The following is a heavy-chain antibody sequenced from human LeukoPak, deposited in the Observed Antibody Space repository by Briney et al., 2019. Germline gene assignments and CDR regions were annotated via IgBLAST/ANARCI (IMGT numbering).Heavy chain of an antibody. CDR3: ASSITMVRGVIINY. Sequence: GESLKISCQGSGYNFTNFWISWVRQMPGKGLEWMGRIDPSDSYTNYSPSFQGQVTISADKSISTAYLQWSSLKASDTAMYYCASSITMVRGVIINYWGQGTLVTVSS. J-gene: IGHJ4*02. D-gene: IGHD3-10*01. CDR1: GYNFTNFW. CDR2: IDPSDSYT. V-gene: IGHV5-10-1*04.